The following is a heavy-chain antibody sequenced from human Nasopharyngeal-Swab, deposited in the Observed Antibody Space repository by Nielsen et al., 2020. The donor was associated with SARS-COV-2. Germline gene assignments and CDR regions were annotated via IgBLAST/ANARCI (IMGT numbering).Heavy chain of an antibody. CDR2: IDPSDSYT. D-gene: IGHD6-19*01. CDR1: GYSFTSYW. J-gene: IGHJ6*02. V-gene: IGHV5-10-1*01. Sequence: GESLKISCKGSGYSFTSYWISWVRQMPGKGLEWMGRIDPSDSYTNYSPSFQGHVTISADKSISTAYLQWSSLKASDTAMYYCARIAVAGEDNYYYYGMDVWGQGTTVTVSS. CDR3: ARIAVAGEDNYYYYGMDV.